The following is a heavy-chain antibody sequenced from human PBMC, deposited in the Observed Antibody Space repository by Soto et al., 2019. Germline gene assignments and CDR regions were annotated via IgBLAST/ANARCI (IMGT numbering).Heavy chain of an antibody. J-gene: IGHJ6*02. Sequence: QVQLVQSGAEVKKPGSSVKVSCKASGGTFSSYAISWVRQAPGQGLEWMGGIIPIFGTANYAQKFQGRVTITADESTSTAYMELSSLRSADTAVYYCARDKVGYYDSSGYYRVSVPPDYYYGMDVWGQGTTVTVSS. CDR3: ARDKVGYYDSSGYYRVSVPPDYYYGMDV. CDR2: IIPIFGTA. V-gene: IGHV1-69*01. CDR1: GGTFSSYA. D-gene: IGHD3-22*01.